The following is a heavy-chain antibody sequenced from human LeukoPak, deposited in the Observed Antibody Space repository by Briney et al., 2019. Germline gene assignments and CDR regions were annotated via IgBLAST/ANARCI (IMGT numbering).Heavy chain of an antibody. CDR3: ARGPRYCGGDCYTFYY. CDR1: GFIFSRYW. V-gene: IGHV3-74*01. CDR2: INSDGSST. Sequence: PGGSVRLSCAASGFIFSRYWMNWVRQAPGKGPGWVSRINSDGSSTSYADSVKGRFTISRDNAKNTLYLQMNSLRAEDTAVYYSARGPRYCGGDCYTFYYWGQGTLVTVSS. J-gene: IGHJ4*02. D-gene: IGHD2-21*02.